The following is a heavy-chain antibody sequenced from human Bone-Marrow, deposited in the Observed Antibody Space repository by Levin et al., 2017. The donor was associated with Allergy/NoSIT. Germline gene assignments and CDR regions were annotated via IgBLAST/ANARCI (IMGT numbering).Heavy chain of an antibody. Sequence: ASVKVSCKVSGNSLSELSMHWVRQAPGKGIEWIGGFDSEDAETIYAQTFQGRVTMTEDGLTNTAYMELSSLTSDDTATYYCATEPITHDYDDGGYFFFYPLHLWGQGTKVIVSS. V-gene: IGHV1-24*01. CDR3: ATEPITHDYDDGGYFFFYPLHL. CDR2: FDSEDAET. CDR1: GNSLSELS. D-gene: IGHD3-22*01. J-gene: IGHJ3*01.